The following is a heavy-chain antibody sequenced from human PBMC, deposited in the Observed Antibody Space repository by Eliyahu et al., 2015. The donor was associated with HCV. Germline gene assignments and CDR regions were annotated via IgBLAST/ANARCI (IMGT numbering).Heavy chain of an antibody. D-gene: IGHD4-17*01. CDR1: GFTLTSYE. CDR3: AKEDSGDIDY. CDR2: INPSGSNK. V-gene: IGHV3-48*03. J-gene: IGHJ4*02. Sequence: EVQLVESGGGLVQPGGSLRLXCAASGFTLTSYEMNWVRXTPGXGLEWFSYINPSGSNKYYADSVRGRFTISRDSVKNSLYLEMNNLRAEDTAIYYCAKEDSGDIDYWGQGTLVTVSS.